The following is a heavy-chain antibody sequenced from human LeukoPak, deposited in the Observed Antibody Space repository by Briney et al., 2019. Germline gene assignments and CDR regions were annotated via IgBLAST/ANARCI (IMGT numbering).Heavy chain of an antibody. V-gene: IGHV1-18*01. CDR3: ARDGGLYCSGGSCYSSYYYYYMDV. Sequence: ASVKVSCKASGYTFTSYGISWVRQAPGQGLDWMGWISAYNGNTNYAQKLQGRVTMTTDTSTSTAYMELRSLRSDDTAVYYCARDGGLYCSGGSCYSSYYYYYMDVWGKGTTVTVSS. CDR1: GYTFTSYG. D-gene: IGHD2-15*01. CDR2: ISAYNGNT. J-gene: IGHJ6*03.